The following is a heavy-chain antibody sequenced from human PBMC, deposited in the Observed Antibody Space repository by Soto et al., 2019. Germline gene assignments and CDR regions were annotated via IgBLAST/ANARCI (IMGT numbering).Heavy chain of an antibody. D-gene: IGHD1-26*01. J-gene: IGHJ3*02. V-gene: IGHV4-39*01. CDR3: ARHPSGSYFAFDI. Sequence: SDTLSLTFTVSGGSISSSSYYWGGIRHPPGKGLEWIGIIYYSGSKYYKQSLKSRVTISVDTSKNQFSLKLSSVTAADTAVYYCARHPSGSYFAFDIWGQGTMVTVSS. CDR1: GGSISSSSYY. CDR2: IYYSGSK.